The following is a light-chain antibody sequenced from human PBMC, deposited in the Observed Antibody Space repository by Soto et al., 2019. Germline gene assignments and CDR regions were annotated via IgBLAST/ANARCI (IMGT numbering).Light chain of an antibody. V-gene: IGKV3-15*01. CDR3: QQYNDWPPWT. Sequence: EIVMTQSPATLSVSPGERATVSCRASQSVSGSLAWYQQKPGQAPRLLIYGASTRATGIPARFSGSGSGTEFTLTINSLQSEDFAVYYCQQYNDWPPWTFGQGTKVDIK. J-gene: IGKJ1*01. CDR2: GAS. CDR1: QSVSGS.